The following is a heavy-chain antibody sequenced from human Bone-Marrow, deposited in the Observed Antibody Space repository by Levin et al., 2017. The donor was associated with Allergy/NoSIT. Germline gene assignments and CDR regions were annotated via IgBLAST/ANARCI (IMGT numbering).Heavy chain of an antibody. CDR2: IIPFVGIT. D-gene: IGHD5-12*01. V-gene: IGHV1-69*04. J-gene: IGHJ4*02. CDR3: ARDGAGVVAPY. Sequence: SVKVSCKASEGTFNSYTLNWVRQAPGQGLEWMGRIIPFVGITNYAQKFQGRVTITADTSTSTAYIEMSSLRSEDTAIYYCARDGAGVVAPYWGQGTLVTVSS. CDR1: EGTFNSYT.